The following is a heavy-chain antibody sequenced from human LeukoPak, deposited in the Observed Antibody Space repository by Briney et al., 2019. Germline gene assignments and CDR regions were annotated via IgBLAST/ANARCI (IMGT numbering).Heavy chain of an antibody. V-gene: IGHV3-7*01. Sequence: GGSLRLSCAASGLTFSSYWMSWVRQAPGKGLEWVANIKQDGSEKYYVDSVKGRFTISRDNAKNSLYLQMNSLRAEDTAVYYCARDRKGFWSGYYTFDYWGQGTLVTVSS. D-gene: IGHD3-3*01. CDR2: IKQDGSEK. CDR1: GLTFSSYW. CDR3: ARDRKGFWSGYYTFDY. J-gene: IGHJ4*02.